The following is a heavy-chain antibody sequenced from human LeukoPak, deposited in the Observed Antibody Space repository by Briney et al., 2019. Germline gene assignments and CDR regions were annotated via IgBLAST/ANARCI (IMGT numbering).Heavy chain of an antibody. D-gene: IGHD3-3*01. Sequence: GGSLRLSCEASGFTFSSYPLHWVRQAPGKGLEWVAVIGHDESNKFYADAVRGRFTSFRDNSKNTLFLHMRSLRLEDTAIYYCARGGPYSDFWSGYRDAFDVWGQGTRVTVS. CDR2: IGHDESNK. CDR3: ARGGPYSDFWSGYRDAFDV. J-gene: IGHJ3*01. CDR1: GFTFSSYP. V-gene: IGHV3-30*14.